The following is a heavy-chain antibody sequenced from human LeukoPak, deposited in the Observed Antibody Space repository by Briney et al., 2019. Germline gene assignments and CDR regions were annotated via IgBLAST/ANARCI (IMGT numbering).Heavy chain of an antibody. D-gene: IGHD6-19*01. CDR1: GFTFSSYA. Sequence: GGSLRLSCAASGFTFSSYAMSWVRQAPGKGLEWVSAISGSGGSTYYADSVEGRFTISRDNSKNTLYLQMNSLRAEDTAVYYCASQRLDSSGWDWGQGTLVTVSS. V-gene: IGHV3-23*01. J-gene: IGHJ4*02. CDR3: ASQRLDSSGWD. CDR2: ISGSGGST.